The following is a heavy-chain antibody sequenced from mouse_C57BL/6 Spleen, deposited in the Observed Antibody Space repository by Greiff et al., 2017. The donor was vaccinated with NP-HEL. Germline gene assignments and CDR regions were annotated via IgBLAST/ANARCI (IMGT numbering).Heavy chain of an antibody. CDR3: ARPTTVVRYAMDY. J-gene: IGHJ4*01. CDR1: GYTFTSYW. V-gene: IGHV1-64*01. Sequence: QVQLQQSGAELVKPGASVKLSCKASGYTFTSYWMHWVKQRPGQGLEWIGMIHPNSGSTNYNEKFKSKATLTVDKSSSTAYMQLSSLTSEDSAVYYCARPTTVVRYAMDYWGQGTSVTVSS. CDR2: IHPNSGST. D-gene: IGHD1-1*01.